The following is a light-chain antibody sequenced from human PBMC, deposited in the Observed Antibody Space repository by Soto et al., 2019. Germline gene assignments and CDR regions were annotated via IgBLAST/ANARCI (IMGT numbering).Light chain of an antibody. CDR1: QSISSY. V-gene: IGKV1-39*01. Sequence: DIQMTQSPSSLSASVGDRATITCRASQSISSYLNWYQQKPGKAPKLLIYAASSLQSGVPSKFSGSGSGTDFTLTISSLQPEDFVTYYCQQSYSTPRTFGHGTKVEIK. CDR2: AAS. J-gene: IGKJ1*01. CDR3: QQSYSTPRT.